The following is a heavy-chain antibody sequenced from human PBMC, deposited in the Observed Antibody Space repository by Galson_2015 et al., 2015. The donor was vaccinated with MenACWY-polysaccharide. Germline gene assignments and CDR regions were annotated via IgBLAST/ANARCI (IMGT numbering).Heavy chain of an antibody. V-gene: IGHV1-8*01. J-gene: IGHJ4*02. CDR1: GYTFTSYD. Sequence: SVKVSCKSSGYTFTSYDINWVRQATGQGLEWMGRMNPNSGNTGYAQKFQGRVTMTRNTSMSTAYMELSSLRSDDTAVYYCARGMGATSRPNYGGQGTLVIVSS. D-gene: IGHD1-26*01. CDR2: MNPNSGNT. CDR3: ARGMGATSRPNY.